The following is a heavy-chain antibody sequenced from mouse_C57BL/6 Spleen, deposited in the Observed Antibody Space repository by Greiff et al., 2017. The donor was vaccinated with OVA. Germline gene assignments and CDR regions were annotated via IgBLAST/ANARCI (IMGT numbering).Heavy chain of an antibody. J-gene: IGHJ3*01. CDR2: IDPANGNT. Sequence: EVKLVESVAELVRPGASVKLSCTASGFSIKNTYMHWVKQRPEQGLEWIGRIDPANGNTKYAPKFQGKATITADTSSNTAYLQLSSLTSEDTAIYYCARGDGFAYWGQGTLVTVSA. V-gene: IGHV14-3*01. CDR3: ARGDGFAY. CDR1: GFSIKNTY.